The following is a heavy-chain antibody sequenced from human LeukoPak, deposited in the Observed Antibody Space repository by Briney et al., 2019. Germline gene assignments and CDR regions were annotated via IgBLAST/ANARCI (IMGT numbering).Heavy chain of an antibody. V-gene: IGHV3-23*01. CDR2: ISGSGGKT. CDR3: GKEMTSMVTVEY. J-gene: IGHJ4*02. D-gene: IGHD5-18*01. CDR1: GFTFSSYA. Sequence: GGSLRLSCAASGFTFSSYAMSWVRQAPGKGLEWVSAISGSGGKTYYADSVKGRFTISRDNSQNTLYLYINSLRADDTAVYYCGKEMTSMVTVEYWGQGTLVTVSS.